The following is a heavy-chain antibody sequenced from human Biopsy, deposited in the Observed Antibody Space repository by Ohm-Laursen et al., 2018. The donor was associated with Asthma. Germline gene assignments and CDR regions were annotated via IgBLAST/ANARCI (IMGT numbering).Heavy chain of an antibody. J-gene: IGHJ6*02. Sequence: SSVKVSCKTSGYTFNSAGITWVRQAPGQGLEWMGWISVYNGSTRVAQKLQDRVTMITDTSTSTAYMELRSLRSDDTAVYFCARAVDYSHYYGIDVWGQGTTVTVS. D-gene: IGHD3-10*01. V-gene: IGHV1-18*01. CDR2: ISVYNGST. CDR1: GYTFNSAG. CDR3: ARAVDYSHYYGIDV.